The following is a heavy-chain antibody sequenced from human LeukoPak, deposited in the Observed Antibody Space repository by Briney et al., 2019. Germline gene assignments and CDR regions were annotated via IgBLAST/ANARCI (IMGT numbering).Heavy chain of an antibody. CDR1: GFTFSTYG. D-gene: IGHD6-19*01. CDR2: IRYDGSNK. V-gene: IGHV3-30*02. Sequence: GSLLLSCAASGFTFSTYGMHWVRQAPGKGLEWVAFIRYDGSNKYYADSVKGRFAISRDNSKNTLYLQMNSLRAEDTAVYYCAKMNLAGSGYYYYMDVWGKGTTVTISS. J-gene: IGHJ6*03. CDR3: AKMNLAGSGYYYYMDV.